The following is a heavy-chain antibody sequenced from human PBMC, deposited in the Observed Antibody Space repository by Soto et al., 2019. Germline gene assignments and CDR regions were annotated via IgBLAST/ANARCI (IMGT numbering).Heavy chain of an antibody. V-gene: IGHV1-46*01. J-gene: IGHJ5*02. CDR2: INPSGTNS. D-gene: IGHD1-1*01. CDR3: GVKTTGAGWIGP. Sequence: QVQLVQSGADVKTPGASVTVSCEASGHSFSTYYMHWLRPTPGQGLEWMGLINPSGTNSKNAQKFSGRVTMTRDTATSTVYMELSDLPSDDTAVYYCGVKTTGAGWIGPWGQGSLVTVSS. CDR1: GHSFSTYY.